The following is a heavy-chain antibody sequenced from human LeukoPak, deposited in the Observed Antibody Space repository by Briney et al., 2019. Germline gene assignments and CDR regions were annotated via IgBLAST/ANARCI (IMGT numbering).Heavy chain of an antibody. CDR1: GFTFRNCG. D-gene: IGHD3-10*01. Sequence: GGSLRLSCVASGFTFRNCGMTWVRQAPGKGLEWVSTISGSDDGTYYADSVRGRFTISRDNSKNTLYLQMKALRDEDTATYYYAKRGPIYSSTPGNYFDYWGQGTLVTVSS. CDR3: AKRGPIYSSTPGNYFDY. V-gene: IGHV3-23*01. J-gene: IGHJ4*02. CDR2: ISGSDDGT.